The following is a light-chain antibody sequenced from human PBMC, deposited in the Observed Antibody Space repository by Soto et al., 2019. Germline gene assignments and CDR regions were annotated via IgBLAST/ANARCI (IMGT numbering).Light chain of an antibody. CDR2: AAS. Sequence: DIQLTQSPSSVSASVGDTINITCRASQDIEKWLAWYQQKPGRAPKVLIYAASHLESGVPSRFSGSGSGTEFSLTISSLQTEDFATYYCQQLNSYPLTFGGGTKVEIK. V-gene: IGKV1-12*01. J-gene: IGKJ4*01. CDR3: QQLNSYPLT. CDR1: QDIEKW.